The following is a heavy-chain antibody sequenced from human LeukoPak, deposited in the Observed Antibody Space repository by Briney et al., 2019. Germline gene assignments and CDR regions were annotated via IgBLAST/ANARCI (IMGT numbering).Heavy chain of an antibody. CDR1: GGSISSNY. Sequence: SETLSLTCTVSGGSISSNYWSWIRQPPGKGLEWIGYISYSGNTNHDPSLKSRVTISVDTSKNQFSLKLSSVTAADTAVYYCARVRKTQIYNYGSLDYYYYMDVWGKGTTVTVSS. CDR3: ARVRKTQIYNYGSLDYYYYMDV. D-gene: IGHD5-18*01. CDR2: ISYSGNT. J-gene: IGHJ6*03. V-gene: IGHV4-59*01.